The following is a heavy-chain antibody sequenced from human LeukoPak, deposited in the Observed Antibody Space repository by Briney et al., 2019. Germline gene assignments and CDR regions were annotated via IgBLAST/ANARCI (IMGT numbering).Heavy chain of an antibody. D-gene: IGHD3-9*01. CDR3: ARGDILTGYSY. CDR1: GGSFRGYY. J-gene: IGHJ4*02. CDR2: INHRGSA. V-gene: IGHV4-34*01. Sequence: SETLSLTCAVYGGSFRGYYWSWIRQPPGKGLEWIGEINHRGSAKYNPSLKSRVTISVDTSKNQFSLNLRSATAADTAVYYCARGDILTGYSYWGQGTLVTVSS.